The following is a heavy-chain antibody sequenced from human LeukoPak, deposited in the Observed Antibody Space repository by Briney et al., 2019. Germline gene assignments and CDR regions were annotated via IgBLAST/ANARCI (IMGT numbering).Heavy chain of an antibody. CDR2: IYTSGST. J-gene: IGHJ3*02. V-gene: IGHV4-4*07. CDR1: GGSISSYY. CDR3: AREVLLLSQDAFDS. D-gene: IGHD2-15*01. Sequence: PSETLSLTCTASGGSISSYYWSWIRQPAGKGLEWIGRIYTSGSTNYNPSLKSRVTMSVDPSKNRFSLKLRTVTAADTAVYYFAREVLLLSQDAFDSWGQGTMVTVSS.